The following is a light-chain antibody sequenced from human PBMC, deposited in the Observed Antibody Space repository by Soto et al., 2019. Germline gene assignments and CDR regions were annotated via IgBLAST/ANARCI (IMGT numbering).Light chain of an antibody. CDR1: QSVSNSY. V-gene: IGKV3-20*01. J-gene: IGKJ4*01. CDR3: QQFSSYPLT. Sequence: IVLTQSPGTLSLSPGERATLSCRASQSVSNSYLAWYQQKPGQAPRLLIYDASNRATGIPARFSGSGSGTEFTLTISSLQSEDFAVYYCQQFSSYPLTFGGGTKVDIK. CDR2: DAS.